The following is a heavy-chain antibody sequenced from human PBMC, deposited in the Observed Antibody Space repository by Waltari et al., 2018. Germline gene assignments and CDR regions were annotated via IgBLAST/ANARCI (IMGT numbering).Heavy chain of an antibody. CDR2: IVGSSSYM. D-gene: IGHD1-7*01. CDR3: ARVPNYARCPTWHDP. J-gene: IGHJ5*02. V-gene: IGHV3-21*01. Sequence: ELQLVESGGGLVTPGGSLRLSCAASGFTLSGYTVNWVRQAPGRGLGWVSSIVGSSSYMYYADSVKGRFTIPRDNPKNSRFLQMTSLRAEHTAAYYGARVPNYARCPTWHDPRGQGTLVPVSS. CDR1: GFTLSGYT.